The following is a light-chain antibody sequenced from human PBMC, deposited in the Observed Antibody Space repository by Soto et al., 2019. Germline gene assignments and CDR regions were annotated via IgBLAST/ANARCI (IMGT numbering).Light chain of an antibody. J-gene: IGLJ2*01. CDR3: QSYTSNSPLLG. Sequence: QSALTQPASVSGSPGQSITISCTGTSSDVGGYNYVSWYQQHPGKAPKLMIYDVSNRPSGVSNRFSGSKSGNTASLTISGLQAEDGADYLRQSYTSNSPLLGFRRRTKLTVL. V-gene: IGLV2-14*01. CDR2: DVS. CDR1: SSDVGGYNY.